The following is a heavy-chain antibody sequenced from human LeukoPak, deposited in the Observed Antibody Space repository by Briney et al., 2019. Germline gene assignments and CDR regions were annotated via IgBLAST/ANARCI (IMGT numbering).Heavy chain of an antibody. V-gene: IGHV3-7*01. CDR3: ASRESSMARSH. J-gene: IGHJ4*02. CDR2: INEDGSVQ. CDR1: GFIISDYW. Sequence: PVGSLRLSCAASGFIISDYWMNWVRQVPGKGLEWVANINEDGSVQDYVDSVRGRFTISRDNAKNSVYLQMNSLRVEDTAVYYCASRESSMARSHWGQGTLVTVSS. D-gene: IGHD3-10*01.